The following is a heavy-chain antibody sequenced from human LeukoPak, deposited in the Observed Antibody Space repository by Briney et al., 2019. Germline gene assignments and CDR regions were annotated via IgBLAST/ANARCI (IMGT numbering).Heavy chain of an antibody. CDR1: GFTFDDYA. J-gene: IGHJ6*03. D-gene: IGHD3-3*01. V-gene: IGHV3-9*01. CDR2: ISWNSGSI. Sequence: GRSLRLSCAASGFTFDDYAMHWVRQAPGKGLEWVSGISWNSGSIGYADSVKGRFTISRDNSKNTLYLQMNSLRAEDTAVYYCAREVLEWLLSYYYYMDVWGKGTTVTVSS. CDR3: AREVLEWLLSYYYYMDV.